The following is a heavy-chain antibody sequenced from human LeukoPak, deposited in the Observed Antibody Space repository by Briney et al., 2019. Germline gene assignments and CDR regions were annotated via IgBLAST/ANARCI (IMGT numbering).Heavy chain of an antibody. CDR3: ARAPDEYYFDY. CDR2: IYYSGST. Sequence: SETLSPTCTVSGGSISSYYWSWIRQPPGKGLEWIGYIYYSGSTNYNPSLKSRVTISVDTSKNQFSLKLSSVTAADTAVYYCARAPDEYYFDYWGQGTLVTVSS. CDR1: GGSISSYY. J-gene: IGHJ4*02. V-gene: IGHV4-59*01.